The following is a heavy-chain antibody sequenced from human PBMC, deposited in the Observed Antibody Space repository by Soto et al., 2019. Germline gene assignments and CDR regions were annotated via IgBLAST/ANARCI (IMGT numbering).Heavy chain of an antibody. CDR3: ARGALYDSSGYYLNWFDP. CDR1: GYTFTSYG. CDR2: ISAYNGNT. D-gene: IGHD3-22*01. J-gene: IGHJ5*02. V-gene: IGHV1-18*01. Sequence: ASVKVSCKASGYTFTSYGISWVRQAPGQGLEWMGWISAYNGNTNYAQKLQGRVTMTTDTSTSTAYMELGSLRSDDTAVYYCARGALYDSSGYYLNWFDPWGQGTLVTVSS.